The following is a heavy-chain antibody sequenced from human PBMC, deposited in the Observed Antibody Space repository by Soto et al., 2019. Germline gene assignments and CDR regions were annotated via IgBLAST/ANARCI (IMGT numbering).Heavy chain of an antibody. CDR2: ISAYNGNT. D-gene: IGHD3-22*01. CDR3: ARVSHYYDSSGLNWYFDL. J-gene: IGHJ2*01. Sequence: ASVKVSCKASGYTFTSYGISWVRQAPGQGLEWMGWISAYNGNTNYAQKLQGRVTMTTDTSTSTAYMELRSLRSDDTAVYYCARVSHYYDSSGLNWYFDLWGRGTLVTV. V-gene: IGHV1-18*01. CDR1: GYTFTSYG.